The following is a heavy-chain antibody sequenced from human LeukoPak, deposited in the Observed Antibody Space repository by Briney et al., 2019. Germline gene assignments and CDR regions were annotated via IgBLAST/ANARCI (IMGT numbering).Heavy chain of an antibody. Sequence: SETLSLTCTVSGGSISSGGYYWSWIRQHPGKGPEWIGYIYYSGSTSYNPSLKSRVTISVDTSKNQFSLKLSSVTAADTAVYYCARTAMGAFDYWGQGTLVTVSS. CDR2: IYYSGST. V-gene: IGHV4-31*03. J-gene: IGHJ4*02. CDR3: ARTAMGAFDY. D-gene: IGHD5-18*01. CDR1: GGSISSGGYY.